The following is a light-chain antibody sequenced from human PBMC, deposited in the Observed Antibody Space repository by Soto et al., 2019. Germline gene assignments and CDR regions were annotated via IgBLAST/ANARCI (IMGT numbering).Light chain of an antibody. V-gene: IGLV8-61*01. Sequence: QTVVTQEPSFSVSPGGTVTLTCGLSSGSVSTSYYPSWYQQTQGQAPRTLIYSTNTRSSGVPDRFSGSILGNKAALTITGAQADDKSDYYCVLYMGSGISVFGGGTKLTVL. CDR2: STN. CDR3: VLYMGSGISV. J-gene: IGLJ2*01. CDR1: SGSVSTSYY.